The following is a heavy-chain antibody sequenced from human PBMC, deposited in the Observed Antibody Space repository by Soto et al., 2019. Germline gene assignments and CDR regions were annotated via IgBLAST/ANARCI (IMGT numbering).Heavy chain of an antibody. D-gene: IGHD3-22*01. V-gene: IGHV3-48*01. CDR2: ISSSSTI. Sequence: EVQLVESGGGLVQPGGSLRLSCAASGFTFSSYNMNWVRQAPGKGLEWVSYISSSSTIYYADSVKGRFTISRDNAKNTLYLQMNSLRAAGTAVYYCAREGDSSGWYNWFDPWGQGTLVTVSS. J-gene: IGHJ5*02. CDR1: GFTFSSYN. CDR3: AREGDSSGWYNWFDP.